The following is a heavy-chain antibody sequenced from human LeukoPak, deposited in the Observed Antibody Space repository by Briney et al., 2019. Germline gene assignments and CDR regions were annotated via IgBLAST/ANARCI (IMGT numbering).Heavy chain of an antibody. CDR3: ARGRQLGGFDY. J-gene: IGHJ4*02. CDR1: SGSFRGYY. D-gene: IGHD6-13*01. CDR2: LNHSGST. V-gene: IGHV4-34*01. Sequence: SDTLSLTWAVDSGSFRGYYWSWIRQPPGKGLEWIGELNHSGSTNYNPSLKSRVTISVDTSKNQFSLKLSSVTAADTAVYYCARGRQLGGFDYWGQGTLVTVSS.